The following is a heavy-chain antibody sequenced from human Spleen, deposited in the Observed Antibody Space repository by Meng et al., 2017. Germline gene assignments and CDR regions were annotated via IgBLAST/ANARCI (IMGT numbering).Heavy chain of an antibody. CDR1: GGSFSGKY. CDR2: INHSGST. J-gene: IGHJ5*02. V-gene: IGHV4-34*01. Sequence: QVQLQQWGAGLLKPSETLSLTCAVYGGSFSGKYWSWIRQPPGKGLEWIGEINHSGSTNYNPSLKSRVTISVDTSKNQFSLKLSSVTAADTAVYYCARARRVPRDWFDPWGQGTLVTVSS. CDR3: ARARRVPRDWFDP. D-gene: IGHD2-2*01.